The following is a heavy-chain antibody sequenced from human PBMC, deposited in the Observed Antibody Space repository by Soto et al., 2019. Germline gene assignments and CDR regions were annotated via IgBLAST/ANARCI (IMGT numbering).Heavy chain of an antibody. CDR1: GGTFSSYA. V-gene: IGHV1-69*13. CDR3: ASNSGSYRDAFDI. CDR2: IIPIFGTA. J-gene: IGHJ3*02. Sequence: SVKVSCKASGGTFSSYAISWVRQAPGQGLEWMGVIIPIFGTANYAQKFQGRVTITADESTSTAYMELSSLRSEDTAVYYCASNSGSYRDAFDIWGQGTMVTVSS. D-gene: IGHD1-26*01.